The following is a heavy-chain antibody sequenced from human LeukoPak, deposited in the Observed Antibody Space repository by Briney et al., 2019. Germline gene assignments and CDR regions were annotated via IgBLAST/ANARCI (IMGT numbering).Heavy chain of an antibody. V-gene: IGHV4-59*08. D-gene: IGHD5-18*01. J-gene: IGHJ4*02. Sequence: PSETLSLTCTVSGGSIRDYYWSWLRQPPGKGLEWIGYIYYSGSTNYNPSLKSRVTISVDTSKNQFSLKLSSVTAADTAVYYCARHRYSYGAYYFDYWGQGTLVTVSS. CDR2: IYYSGST. CDR3: ARHRYSYGAYYFDY. CDR1: GGSIRDYY.